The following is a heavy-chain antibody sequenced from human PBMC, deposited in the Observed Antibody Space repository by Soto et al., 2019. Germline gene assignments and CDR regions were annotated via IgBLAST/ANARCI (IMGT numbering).Heavy chain of an antibody. Sequence: QVQLVQSGAEVKKPGSSVKVSCKASGGTFSSYAISWVRQAPGQGLEWMGGIIPIFGTANYAQKFQGRVTITGDESTSTACMERRSLRSEDTAVYYCAIDPSSGGATLGAFDIWGQGTMVTVS. D-gene: IGHD3-16*01. CDR3: AIDPSSGGATLGAFDI. V-gene: IGHV1-69*12. CDR2: IIPIFGTA. CDR1: GGTFSSYA. J-gene: IGHJ3*02.